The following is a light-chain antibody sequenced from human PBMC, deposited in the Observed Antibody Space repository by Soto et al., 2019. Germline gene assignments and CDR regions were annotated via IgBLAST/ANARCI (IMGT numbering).Light chain of an antibody. Sequence: QSVLTQPPSASGTPGQRVTISCSGSSSNIGSNTVNWYQQLPGTAPKLIICSNNQRPSGAPDRFSGSKSGTSASLAISGLQSEDEADYYCAAWDDSLNGVVFGGGTKLTVL. CDR1: SSNIGSNT. V-gene: IGLV1-44*01. CDR2: SNN. CDR3: AAWDDSLNGVV. J-gene: IGLJ2*01.